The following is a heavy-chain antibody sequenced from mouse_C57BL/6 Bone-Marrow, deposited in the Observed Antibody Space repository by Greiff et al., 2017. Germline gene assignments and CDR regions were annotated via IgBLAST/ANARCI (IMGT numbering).Heavy chain of an antibody. J-gene: IGHJ3*01. CDR3: ARDYSNQFAY. V-gene: IGHV3-6*01. CDR1: GYSITSGYY. D-gene: IGHD2-5*01. Sequence: EVKLEESGPGLVKPSQSLSLTCSVTGYSITSGYYWNWIRQFPGNKLEWMGYISYDGSNNYNPSLKNRISITRDTSKNQFFLKLNSVTTEDTATYYCARDYSNQFAYWGQGTLVTVSA. CDR2: ISYDGSN.